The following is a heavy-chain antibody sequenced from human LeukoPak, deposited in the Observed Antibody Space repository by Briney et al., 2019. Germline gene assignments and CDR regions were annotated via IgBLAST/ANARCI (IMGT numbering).Heavy chain of an antibody. CDR3: ARDRLYYGSGSYPTGSAYYYYMDV. Sequence: PSETLSLTCTVSGGSISSYYWSWIQQPPGKGLEWIGYIYYSGSTNYNPSLKSRVTISVDTSKNQFSLKLSSVTAADTAVYYCARDRLYYGSGSYPTGSAYYYYMDVWGKGATVTISS. J-gene: IGHJ6*03. CDR1: GGSISSYY. D-gene: IGHD3-10*01. CDR2: IYYSGST. V-gene: IGHV4-59*01.